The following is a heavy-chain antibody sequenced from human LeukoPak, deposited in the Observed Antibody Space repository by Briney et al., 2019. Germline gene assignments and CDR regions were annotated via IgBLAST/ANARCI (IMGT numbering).Heavy chain of an antibody. V-gene: IGHV3-23*01. Sequence: GGSLRLSCAASGFTFGNYPFSWVRQAPGKGLEWVSVVSANGVSTLYANSVKGRFTISRDNFVNTLYLQMSSLRAEDTAVYYCAKDRGYTTGRDFDFWGQGALVTVST. J-gene: IGHJ4*02. CDR3: AKDRGYTTGRDFDF. CDR2: VSANGVST. D-gene: IGHD3-10*01. CDR1: GFTFGNYP.